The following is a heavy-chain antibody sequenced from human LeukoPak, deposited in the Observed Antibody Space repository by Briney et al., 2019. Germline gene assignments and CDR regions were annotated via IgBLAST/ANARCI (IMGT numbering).Heavy chain of an antibody. V-gene: IGHV3-53*01. CDR1: GYIVSNNY. D-gene: IGHD6-19*01. J-gene: IGHJ4*02. Sequence: GGSLRLSCAASGYIVSNNYRSWVRKAPGKGLEWVSVIYSGGGTFYSDSVKGRFTISRDYSKNTLYLQMNSLRADDTAVYYCARDSSGPAFWGQGTLVTVSS. CDR3: ARDSSGPAF. CDR2: IYSGGGT.